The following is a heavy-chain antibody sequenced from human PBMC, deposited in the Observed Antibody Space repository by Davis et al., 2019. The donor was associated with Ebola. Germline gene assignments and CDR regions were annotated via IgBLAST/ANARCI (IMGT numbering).Heavy chain of an antibody. Sequence: GGSLRLSCAASGFSFSTYDMHWVRQATGKGLEWVSAIGTAGDTYSPDSVKGRFTISRDNSKNTLYLQMNSLRAEDTAVYYCASRRYCPSPICSIAGVFDSWGQGTLVTVSS. J-gene: IGHJ4*02. CDR2: IGTAGDT. CDR1: GFSFSTYD. V-gene: IGHV3-13*01. D-gene: IGHD2-2*01. CDR3: ASRRYCPSPICSIAGVFDS.